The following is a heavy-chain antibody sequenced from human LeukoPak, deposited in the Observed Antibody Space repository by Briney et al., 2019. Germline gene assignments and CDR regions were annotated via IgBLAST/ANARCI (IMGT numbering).Heavy chain of an antibody. Sequence: PSETLSLTCAVYGGSFSDYFWNWIRQPPGKGLEWIGEINHSGSTNYNPSLKSRVTISVDTSKNQFSLKLSSVTAADTAVYYCARGPQNHTGDPMYFDYWGQGTLVTVSS. D-gene: IGHD7-27*01. CDR3: ARGPQNHTGDPMYFDY. CDR1: GGSFSDYF. V-gene: IGHV4-34*01. CDR2: INHSGST. J-gene: IGHJ4*02.